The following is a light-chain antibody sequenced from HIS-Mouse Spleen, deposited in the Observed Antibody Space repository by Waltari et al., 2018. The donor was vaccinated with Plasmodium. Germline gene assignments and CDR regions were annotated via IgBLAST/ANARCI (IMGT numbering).Light chain of an antibody. CDR1: QDISNY. J-gene: IGKJ2*01. CDR2: GAS. V-gene: IGKV1-33*01. Sequence: DIQLTQSPSSLSASVGDRVTITCQASQDISNYLNWYQQKPGQAPKLLIYGASNLETGVPSRFSGSGSGTDFTFTISSLQAEDIATYYCQQYDNLPYTFGQGTKLEIK. CDR3: QQYDNLPYT.